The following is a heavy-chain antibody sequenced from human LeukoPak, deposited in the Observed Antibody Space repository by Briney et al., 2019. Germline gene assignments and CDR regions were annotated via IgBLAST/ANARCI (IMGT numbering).Heavy chain of an antibody. CDR1: GGSINSQY. CDR2: ISYSGGT. Sequence: SETLSLTCSVSGGSINSQYWSWIRQPPGKGLELVGYISYSGGTNYNPSLKSRVTISVDTSMNQFSLKLSSVTAADTAVYYCARLGTQWTRRGWFDYWGQGTLVTVSS. D-gene: IGHD1-1*01. CDR3: ARLGTQWTRRGWFDY. V-gene: IGHV4-59*11. J-gene: IGHJ4*02.